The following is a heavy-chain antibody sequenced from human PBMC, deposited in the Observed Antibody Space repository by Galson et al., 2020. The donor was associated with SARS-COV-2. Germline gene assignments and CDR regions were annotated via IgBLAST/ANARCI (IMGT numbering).Heavy chain of an antibody. V-gene: IGHV2-70*11. J-gene: IGHJ3*02. Sequence: SGPTLVKPTQTLTLTCTFSGFSLSTNGMCVSWIRQPPGKALEWLARIDWDDDKYYRTSLKTRLTISKDTSKNQVVLTVTNMDPVDTATYFCARSPGRDWGPSGDAFDIWGQGTMVTVSS. CDR3: ARSPGRDWGPSGDAFDI. CDR1: GFSLSTNGMC. D-gene: IGHD2-21*02. CDR2: IDWDDDK.